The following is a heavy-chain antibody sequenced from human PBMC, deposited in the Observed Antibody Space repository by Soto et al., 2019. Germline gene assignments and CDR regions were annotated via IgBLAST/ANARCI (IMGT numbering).Heavy chain of an antibody. CDR3: ATYSSPFDY. CDR1: ELSFSIYA. J-gene: IGHJ4*02. V-gene: IGHV3-23*01. CDR2: ISATGTTT. Sequence: GGSLRLCCAASELSFSIYALNLVRQAPGKGLEWVSAISATGTTTYYADSVKGRFTISRDNSKRTLFLQMDSLSPEDTAVYYCATYSSPFDYWGQGTLVTVSS. D-gene: IGHD6-13*01.